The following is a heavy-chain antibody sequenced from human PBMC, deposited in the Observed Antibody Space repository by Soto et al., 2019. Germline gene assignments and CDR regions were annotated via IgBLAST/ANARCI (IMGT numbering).Heavy chain of an antibody. CDR2: NSYSGST. D-gene: IGHD3-10*01. CDR1: GGSTSSYY. J-gene: IGHJ4*02. V-gene: IGHV4-59*08. Sequence: PSETLSLTCTVTGGSTSSYYWSWLRQPPGKGLEWIGYNSYSGSTDYNPSLKSRVTISVDTSKNQFSLKLSSATAADTAVYYCARLAPSSGSYYITNKYYFDYWGQGTLVTVS. CDR3: ARLAPSSGSYYITNKYYFDY.